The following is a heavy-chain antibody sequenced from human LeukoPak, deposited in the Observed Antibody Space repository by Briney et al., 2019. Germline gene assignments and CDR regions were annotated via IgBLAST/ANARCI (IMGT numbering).Heavy chain of an antibody. CDR1: GFTFSSYG. J-gene: IGHJ4*02. D-gene: IGHD3-10*01. CDR3: ARDRILWFGESYFDY. V-gene: IGHV3-7*01. Sequence: GRSLRLSCAASGFTFSSYGMHWVRQAPGKGLEWVANIKQDGNEKYYVDSVKGRFTISRDNAKNSLYLQMNSLRAEDTAVYYCARDRILWFGESYFDYWGQGTLVTVSS. CDR2: IKQDGNEK.